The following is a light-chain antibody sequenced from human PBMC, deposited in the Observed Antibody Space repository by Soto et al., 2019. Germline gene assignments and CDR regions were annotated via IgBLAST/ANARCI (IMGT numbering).Light chain of an antibody. CDR2: TDN. V-gene: IGLV1-44*01. J-gene: IGLJ2*01. CDR3: AAWDDGLRAVV. CDR1: NFNVGSNT. Sequence: QSALTQPSSVSGTPGQRVSISCSGSNFNVGSNTVNWYQQLPGAAPKLLIYTDNQRPSRVPDRFSGSKSGTSASLAISGLLSEDEADYYCAAWDDGLRAVVFGGGTKVTVL.